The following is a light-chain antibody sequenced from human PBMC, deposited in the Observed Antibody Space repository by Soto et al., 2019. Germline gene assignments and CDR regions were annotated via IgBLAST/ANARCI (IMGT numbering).Light chain of an antibody. V-gene: IGLV2-23*01. CDR1: SSDVGSYTL. CDR3: CSYAGSSTSYV. J-gene: IGLJ1*01. Sequence: QSVLTQPASVSGSPGQSITISCTGTSSDVGSYTLVSWYQQHPGKAPELVIFEGSQRPSGVSNRFSGSKSGNTASLTISGLQAEDEADYYCCSYAGSSTSYVFGSGTKVTVL. CDR2: EGS.